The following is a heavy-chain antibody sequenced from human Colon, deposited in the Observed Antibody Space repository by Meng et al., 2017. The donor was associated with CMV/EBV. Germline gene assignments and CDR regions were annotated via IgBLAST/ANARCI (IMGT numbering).Heavy chain of an antibody. V-gene: IGHV1-2*02. D-gene: IGHD5-12*01. Sequence: ASGYRLAGHYMRWVRQAPGQGPGWMGWINPLNGDTRIAQKFRGRVTMTSDTSISTTYMELSGLTSDDTAVYYCAKDLTSGYGAHWDYWGQGTLVTVSS. CDR1: GYRLAGHY. J-gene: IGHJ4*02. CDR2: INPLNGDT. CDR3: AKDLTSGYGAHWDY.